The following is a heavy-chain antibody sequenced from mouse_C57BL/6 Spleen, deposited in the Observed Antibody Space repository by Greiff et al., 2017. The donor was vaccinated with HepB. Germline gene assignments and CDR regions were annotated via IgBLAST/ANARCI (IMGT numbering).Heavy chain of an antibody. Sequence: QVQLKQPGAELVMPGASVKLSCKASGYTFTSYWMHWVKQRPGQGLEWIGEIDPSDSYTNYNQKFKGKSTLTVDKSSSTAYMQLSSLTSEDSAVYYCGLQYFDVWGTGTTVTVSS. J-gene: IGHJ1*03. CDR2: IDPSDSYT. V-gene: IGHV1-69*01. D-gene: IGHD2-13*01. CDR1: GYTFTSYW. CDR3: GLQYFDV.